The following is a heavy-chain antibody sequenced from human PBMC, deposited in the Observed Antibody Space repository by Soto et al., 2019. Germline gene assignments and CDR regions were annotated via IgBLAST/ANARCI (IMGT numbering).Heavy chain of an antibody. CDR3: ARGRVVYGMDV. V-gene: IGHV4-31*03. CDR1: GGSISSGGYY. D-gene: IGHD3-10*01. J-gene: IGHJ6*02. Sequence: PSETLSLTCTVSGGSISSGGYYWSWIRQHPGKGLEWIGYIYYSGSTYYNPSLKSRVTISVDTSKNQFSLKLSSVTAADTAVYYCARGRVVYGMDVWGPGTTVTVSS. CDR2: IYYSGST.